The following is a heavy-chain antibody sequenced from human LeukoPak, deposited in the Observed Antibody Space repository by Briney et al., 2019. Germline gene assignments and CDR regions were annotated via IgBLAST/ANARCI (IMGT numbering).Heavy chain of an antibody. CDR2: ISGSGGST. CDR1: GFTFSSYA. CDR3: AKAHKRTFRFLEWLLEFDP. Sequence: PGGSLRLSCAASGFTFSSYAMSWVRQAPGKGLEWVSAISGSGGSTYYADSVKGRFTISRDNSKNTLYLQMNSLRAEDTAVYYCAKAHKRTFRFLEWLLEFDPWGQGTLVTVSS. D-gene: IGHD3-3*01. V-gene: IGHV3-23*01. J-gene: IGHJ5*02.